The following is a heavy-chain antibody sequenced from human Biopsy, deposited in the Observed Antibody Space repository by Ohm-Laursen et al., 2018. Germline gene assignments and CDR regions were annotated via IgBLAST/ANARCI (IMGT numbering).Heavy chain of an antibody. V-gene: IGHV1-2*02. D-gene: IGHD1-26*01. CDR3: ARGEGSSWFDP. Sequence: AASVKVSCKTSGYTFNAYYIHWVRQAPVQGLEWMGWISPNNGGTNYAPKFQGRVTMTRDTSISTVYIELNTLTSDDTAVYFCARGEGSSWFDPWGHGTLVTVSS. CDR2: ISPNNGGT. CDR1: GYTFNAYY. J-gene: IGHJ5*02.